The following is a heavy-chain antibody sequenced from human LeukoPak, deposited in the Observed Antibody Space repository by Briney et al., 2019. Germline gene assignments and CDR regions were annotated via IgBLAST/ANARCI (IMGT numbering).Heavy chain of an antibody. Sequence: GASVKVSCKASGYTFASYDINWVRQATGQGLEWMGWMNPNSGNTGYAQKLQGRVTMTRNTSMSTAYMELSSLRSEDTAVYYCARAWVIARLGDAFDIWGQGTVVTVSS. CDR1: GYTFASYD. J-gene: IGHJ3*02. CDR3: ARAWVIARLGDAFDI. D-gene: IGHD7-27*01. V-gene: IGHV1-8*01. CDR2: MNPNSGNT.